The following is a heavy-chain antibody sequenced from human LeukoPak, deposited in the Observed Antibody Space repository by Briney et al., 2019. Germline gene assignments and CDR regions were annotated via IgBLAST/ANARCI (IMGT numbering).Heavy chain of an antibody. CDR2: IIPILGIA. D-gene: IGHD3-10*01. V-gene: IGHV1-69*04. CDR1: GGTFSSYA. Sequence: GSLVKVSCKASGGTFSSYAISWVRQAPGQGLEWMGRIIPILGIANYAQKFQGRVTITADKSTSTAYMELSSLRSEDTAVYYSARGSSITMVRGVIITNYGMDVWGQGTTVTVSS. J-gene: IGHJ6*02. CDR3: ARGSSITMVRGVIITNYGMDV.